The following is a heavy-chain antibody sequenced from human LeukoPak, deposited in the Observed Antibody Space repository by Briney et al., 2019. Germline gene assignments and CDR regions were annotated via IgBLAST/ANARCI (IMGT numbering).Heavy chain of an antibody. CDR2: ISNTGSFI. Sequence: ISNTGSFISYADSVKGRFTISRDNAKNSLYLQMNSLRAEDTAVYYCARERAYSSSWGYFDYWGQGTLVTVSS. D-gene: IGHD6-13*01. V-gene: IGHV3-11*04. CDR3: ARERAYSSSWGYFDY. J-gene: IGHJ4*02.